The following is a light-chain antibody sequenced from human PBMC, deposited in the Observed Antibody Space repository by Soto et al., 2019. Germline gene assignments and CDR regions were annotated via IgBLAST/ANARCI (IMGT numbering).Light chain of an antibody. CDR1: QSVSSY. CDR2: DAS. CDR3: QQRSNWPPT. J-gene: IGKJ1*01. V-gene: IGKV3-11*01. Sequence: EIVLTQSPGTVSLSPVEIATVSFRASQSVSSYLAWYQQKPGQAPRLLIYDASNRATGIPARFSGSGSGTDFTLTISSLEPEDFAVYYCQQRSNWPPTFGQGTKVDIK.